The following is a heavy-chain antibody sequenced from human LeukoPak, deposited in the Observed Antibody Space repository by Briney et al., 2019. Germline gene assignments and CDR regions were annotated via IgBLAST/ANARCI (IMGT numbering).Heavy chain of an antibody. CDR2: ISSSSSYI. V-gene: IGHV3-21*01. CDR1: GFTFSSYS. Sequence: GGSLRLSCAASGFTFSSYSMNWVRRAPGKGLEWVSSISSSSSYIYYADSVKGRFTTSRDNAKNSLYLQMNSLRAEDTAVYYCARVDTAMVTRYWGQGTLVTVSS. J-gene: IGHJ4*02. CDR3: ARVDTAMVTRY. D-gene: IGHD5-18*01.